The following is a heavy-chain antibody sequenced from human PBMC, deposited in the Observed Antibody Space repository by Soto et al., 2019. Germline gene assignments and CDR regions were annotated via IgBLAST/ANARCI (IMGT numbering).Heavy chain of an antibody. Sequence: QVQLVQSGAEVKKPGASVKVSCKASGYTFTSYDINWVRQATGQGLEWMGWMNPNSGNTGYAQKFQGRVTMTRNTSISTAYMELSSVRSEDTAGYYCARDVGSAIVVGVSFDYWRQGTLVTVSS. CDR1: GYTFTSYD. D-gene: IGHD3-22*01. CDR3: ARDVGSAIVVGVSFDY. V-gene: IGHV1-8*01. J-gene: IGHJ4*02. CDR2: MNPNSGNT.